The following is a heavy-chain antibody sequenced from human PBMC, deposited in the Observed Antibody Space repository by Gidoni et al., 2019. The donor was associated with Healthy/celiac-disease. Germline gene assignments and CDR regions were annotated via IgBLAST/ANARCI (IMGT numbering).Heavy chain of an antibody. Sequence: QVQLQESGPGLVKPSQTLSLTCASSGGSISSGGYSWSWIRQPPGKGLEWIGYIYYSGSTYYNPSLKSRVTISVDTSKNQFSLKLSSVTAADTAVYYCARGGMTTPLGRIDYWGQGTLVTVSS. V-gene: IGHV4-30-4*07. CDR3: ARGGMTTPLGRIDY. CDR1: GGSISSGGYS. CDR2: IYYSGST. J-gene: IGHJ4*02.